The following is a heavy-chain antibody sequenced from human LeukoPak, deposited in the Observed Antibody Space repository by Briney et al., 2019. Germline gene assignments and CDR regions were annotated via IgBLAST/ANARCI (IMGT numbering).Heavy chain of an antibody. V-gene: IGHV3-73*01. J-gene: IGHJ4*02. D-gene: IGHD6-13*01. CDR2: IRSKANSYAT. CDR1: GFTFSGSA. Sequence: GGSLRLSCAASGFTFSGSAMHWVRQASGKGLEWVGRIRSKANSYATAYAASVKGRFTISRDDSKNTAYLQMNSLKTEDTAVYYCTRDPSGSSSWHFDYWGQGTLVTVSP. CDR3: TRDPSGSSSWHFDY.